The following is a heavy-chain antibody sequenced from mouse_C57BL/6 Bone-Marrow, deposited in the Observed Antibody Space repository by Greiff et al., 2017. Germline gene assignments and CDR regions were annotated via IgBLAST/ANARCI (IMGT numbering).Heavy chain of an antibody. Sequence: EVQLQQSGPELVKPGASVKISCKASGYSFTDYYMNWVKQSNGKSLEWIGVINPNSGTTSYNQKFKGKATLTVDQSSSTAYMQLNSLTSEYSAVYYCCKWGYYGRGYWGQGTLVTVSA. J-gene: IGHJ3*01. CDR2: INPNSGTT. V-gene: IGHV1-39*01. D-gene: IGHD1-1*01. CDR3: CKWGYYGRGY. CDR1: GYSFTDYY.